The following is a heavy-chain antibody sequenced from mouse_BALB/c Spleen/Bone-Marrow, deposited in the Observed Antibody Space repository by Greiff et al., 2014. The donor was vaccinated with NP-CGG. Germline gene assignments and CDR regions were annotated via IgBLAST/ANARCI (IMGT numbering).Heavy chain of an antibody. CDR3: ARGGNWDDFDV. Sequence: EVMLVESGGGLVQPGGSRKLSCAASGFTFSSFGMHWVRQAPEKGLEWVAYISSGSTAICYADTVKGRFTISRDNPKNTLFLQMTSLRFEDTAMYYCARGGNWDDFDVWGAGTTVTVSS. V-gene: IGHV5-17*02. D-gene: IGHD4-1*01. J-gene: IGHJ1*01. CDR2: ISSGSTAI. CDR1: GFTFSSFG.